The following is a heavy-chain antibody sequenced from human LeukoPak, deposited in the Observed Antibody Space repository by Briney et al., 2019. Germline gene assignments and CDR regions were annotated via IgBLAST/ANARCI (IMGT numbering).Heavy chain of an antibody. CDR3: AKDEQNYYASGSLMCPGVDY. Sequence: PGGSLRLSCAASGFTFSSYGMHWVRQAPGRGLEWVAFIQYDGSDKLYADSVKGRFTISRDNSKNTLFLQMNSLRAEDTAVYYCAKDEQNYYASGSLMCPGVDYWGQGTLVTVSS. D-gene: IGHD3-10*01. CDR1: GFTFSSYG. J-gene: IGHJ4*02. CDR2: IQYDGSDK. V-gene: IGHV3-30*02.